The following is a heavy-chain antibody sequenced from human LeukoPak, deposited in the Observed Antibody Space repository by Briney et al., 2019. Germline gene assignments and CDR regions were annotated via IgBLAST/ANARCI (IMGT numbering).Heavy chain of an antibody. CDR3: ARDPTVVVPAAV. D-gene: IGHD2-2*01. CDR2: VSYDGSNK. J-gene: IGHJ4*02. Sequence: PGRSLRLSCAASGFTFSSYAMHWARQAPGKGLEWVAVVSYDGSNKYYADSVKGRFTISRDNSKNTLYLEMNSLRAEDTAVYYCARDPTVVVPAAVWGQGTLVTVSS. V-gene: IGHV3-30-3*01. CDR1: GFTFSSYA.